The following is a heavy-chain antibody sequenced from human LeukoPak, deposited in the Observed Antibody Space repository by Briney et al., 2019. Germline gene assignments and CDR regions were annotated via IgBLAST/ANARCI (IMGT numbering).Heavy chain of an antibody. J-gene: IGHJ4*02. CDR3: AREEPYSSGWYPH. V-gene: IGHV3-21*01. CDR1: GFTFSSYA. CDR2: ISSSSSYI. Sequence: GGSLRLSCAASGFTFSSYAMSWVRQAPGKGLEWVSSISSSSSYIYYADSVKGRFTISRDNAKNSLYLQMNSLRAEDTAVYYCAREEPYSSGWYPHWGQGTLVTVSS. D-gene: IGHD6-19*01.